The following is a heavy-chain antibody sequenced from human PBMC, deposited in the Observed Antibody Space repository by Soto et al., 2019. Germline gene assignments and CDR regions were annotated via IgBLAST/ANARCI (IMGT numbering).Heavy chain of an antibody. CDR1: GGSFSGYS. V-gene: IGHV4-34*01. J-gene: IGHJ4*02. D-gene: IGHD2-15*01. Sequence: SATLSLISAVYGGSFSGYSWSWIRPSPGKGLEGIGEINHSGSSISNPSLKSRVTISVDTSKNQFSLKLRSVTAADTAAYYCARGISLIVEVHRDAPDKYYFDSWSQGTLVTVS. CDR2: INHSGSS. CDR3: ARGISLIVEVHRDAPDKYYFDS.